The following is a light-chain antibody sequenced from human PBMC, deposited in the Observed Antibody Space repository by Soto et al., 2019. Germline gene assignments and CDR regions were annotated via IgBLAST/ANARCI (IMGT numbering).Light chain of an antibody. CDR3: SSYTSTRTVV. V-gene: IGLV2-14*03. CDR1: SSDVGGYNH. J-gene: IGLJ2*01. Sequence: QSALTQPASVSGSPGQSITISCTGTSSDVGGYNHVAWYQHHPGKAPRLMIYDVTNRPSGVSTRFSGSKSGNTAALTISGLQAEDEADYYCSSYTSTRTVVFVEGTKLTVL. CDR2: DVT.